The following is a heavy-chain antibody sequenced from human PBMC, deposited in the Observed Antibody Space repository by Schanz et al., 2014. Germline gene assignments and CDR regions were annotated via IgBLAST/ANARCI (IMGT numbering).Heavy chain of an antibody. CDR3: ARDLAFGGVYDRHSDS. CDR2: ISYDGINK. Sequence: VQLVESGGGLVQPGGSLRLSCAASGFTFSRNAMNWVRQAPGKGLEWVAVISYDGINKYYADSVKGRFTISRGNSKNTLYLEMNSLRPDDTAVYYCARDLAFGGVYDRHSDSWGQGTLVTVSS. D-gene: IGHD3-16*01. V-gene: IGHV3-30*04. J-gene: IGHJ4*02. CDR1: GFTFSRNA.